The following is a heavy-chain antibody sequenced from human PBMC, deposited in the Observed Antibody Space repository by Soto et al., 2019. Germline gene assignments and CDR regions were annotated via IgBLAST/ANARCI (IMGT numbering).Heavy chain of an antibody. V-gene: IGHV1-18*01. D-gene: IGHD3-3*01. Sequence: GASVKVSCKASGYTFTSYGISWVRQAPGQGLEWMGWISAYNGNTNYAQKLQGRVTMTTDTSTSTAYMELRSLRSDDTAVYYCASYEKADFWSGYYNGFYSGMDVWGQGTTVTVSS. J-gene: IGHJ6*02. CDR3: ASYEKADFWSGYYNGFYSGMDV. CDR2: ISAYNGNT. CDR1: GYTFTSYG.